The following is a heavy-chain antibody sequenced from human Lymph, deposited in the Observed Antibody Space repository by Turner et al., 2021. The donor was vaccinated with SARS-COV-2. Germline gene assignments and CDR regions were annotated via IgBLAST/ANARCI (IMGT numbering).Heavy chain of an antibody. Sequence: EVQLVESGGGVVQPGGSLRLSCAASGFTFADYAMHWVRPAPGKGLEWVSLISGDGGGTYYADSVKGRFTISRDNSKNSLSLQMNSLRAEDTALYYCAKDPGYCSGGSCYSRTYFDFWGQGTLVTVSA. CDR2: ISGDGGGT. V-gene: IGHV3-43*02. CDR3: AKDPGYCSGGSCYSRTYFDF. J-gene: IGHJ4*02. CDR1: GFTFADYA. D-gene: IGHD2-15*01.